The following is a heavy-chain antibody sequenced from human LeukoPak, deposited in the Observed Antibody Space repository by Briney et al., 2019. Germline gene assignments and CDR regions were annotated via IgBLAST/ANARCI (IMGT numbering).Heavy chain of an antibody. CDR3: AKDPREGSYYTEPTFDY. J-gene: IGHJ4*02. D-gene: IGHD1-26*01. V-gene: IGHV3-30*18. CDR1: GFTFSSYA. Sequence: GRSLRLSCAASGFTFSSYAMHWVRQAPGKGLEWVAVISYGGSNKYYADSVKGRFTISRDNSKNTLYLQMNSLRAEDTAVYYCAKDPREGSYYTEPTFDYWGQGTLVTVSS. CDR2: ISYGGSNK.